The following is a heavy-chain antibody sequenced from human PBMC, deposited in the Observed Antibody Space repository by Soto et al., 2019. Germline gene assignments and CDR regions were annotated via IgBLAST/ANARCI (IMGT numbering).Heavy chain of an antibody. Sequence: GGSLRLSCAASGFTFSSYAMSWVRQAPGKGLEWVSAISGSGGSTYYADSVKGRFTISRDNSKNTLYLQMNSLRAEDTAVYYCAKVTHTQLIPPHYDFWSGYYFSYYYYGMAVWGQGTTVTVSS. CDR1: GFTFSSYA. CDR3: AKVTHTQLIPPHYDFWSGYYFSYYYYGMAV. CDR2: ISGSGGST. D-gene: IGHD3-3*01. J-gene: IGHJ6*02. V-gene: IGHV3-23*01.